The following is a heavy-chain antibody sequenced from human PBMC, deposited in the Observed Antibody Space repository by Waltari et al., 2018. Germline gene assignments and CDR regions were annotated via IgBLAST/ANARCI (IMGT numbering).Heavy chain of an antibody. D-gene: IGHD6-13*01. J-gene: IGHJ5*02. CDR1: GGTFSSYA. V-gene: IGHV1-69*13. Sequence: QVQLVQSGAEVKKPGSSVKVSCKASGGTFSSYAISWLRQAPGQGLEWMGGIIPIFGTANYAQKFQGRVTITADESTSTAYMELSSLRSEDTAVYYCARGHLIAAKKTNWFDPWGQGTLVTVSS. CDR3: ARGHLIAAKKTNWFDP. CDR2: IIPIFGTA.